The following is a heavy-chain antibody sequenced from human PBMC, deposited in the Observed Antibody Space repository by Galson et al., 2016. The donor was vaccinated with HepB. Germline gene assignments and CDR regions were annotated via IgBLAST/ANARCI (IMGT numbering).Heavy chain of an antibody. J-gene: IGHJ4*02. CDR1: GFSFDITW. V-gene: IGHV3-15*07. Sequence: SLRLSCAASGFSFDITWMNWVRQAPGKGLEWVARITSARDGGTKDYAPPVRGRFTISRDDSKNTLYLQMDSLKTEDSALYFCTAGTYRSSVWNNDFWGQGTLVTVSS. CDR2: ITSARDGGTK. D-gene: IGHD3-16*01. CDR3: TAGTYRSSVWNNDF.